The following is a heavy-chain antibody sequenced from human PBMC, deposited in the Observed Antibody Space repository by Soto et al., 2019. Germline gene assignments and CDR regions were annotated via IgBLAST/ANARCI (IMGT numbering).Heavy chain of an antibody. CDR2: ISYSGSP. V-gene: IGHV4-39*01. D-gene: IGHD2-15*01. Sequence: QLQLQESGPGLVKPSETLSLTCTVSGGSISSESYFWGWVRQPSGKGLEWLGTISYSGSPFYNPSLKGRVTLSVDASKNQFSLRRSAVTAADSAVYFCAALLGHCSGGTCFFRWFDPWGQGTLVTVSS. J-gene: IGHJ5*02. CDR1: GGSISSESYF. CDR3: AALLGHCSGGTCFFRWFDP.